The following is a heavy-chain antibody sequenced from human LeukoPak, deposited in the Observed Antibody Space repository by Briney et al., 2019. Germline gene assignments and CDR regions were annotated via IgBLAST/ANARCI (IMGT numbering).Heavy chain of an antibody. CDR2: IYASGNT. V-gene: IGHV4-61*02. Sequence: SQTLSLTCSVSGGSISSGFYYWSWILQPAGKGLEWIGRIYASGNTNYNTSLKSRVTISVDPSNKQFSLKLSSVTAADTAVYYCARDSAIYDSSGYYYSDAFDIWGQGIMVTVSS. CDR1: GGSISSGFYY. D-gene: IGHD3-22*01. J-gene: IGHJ3*02. CDR3: ARDSAIYDSSGYYYSDAFDI.